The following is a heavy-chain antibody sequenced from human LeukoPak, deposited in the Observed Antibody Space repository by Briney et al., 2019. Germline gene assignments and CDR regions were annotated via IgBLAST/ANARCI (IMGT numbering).Heavy chain of an antibody. D-gene: IGHD3-22*01. CDR3: ARRLESHYDSSGYPVGGWFDP. V-gene: IGHV4-4*09. J-gene: IGHJ5*02. CDR1: GDSISSYY. Sequence: SETLSLTCTVSGDSISSYYWSWIRQPPGKGLEGIVNTHSSGSTIHNPSLKSRVTVSVDTSDNQLFLSLSSVTAADTAVYYCARRLESHYDSSGYPVGGWFDPWGQGTLVTVSS. CDR2: THSSGST.